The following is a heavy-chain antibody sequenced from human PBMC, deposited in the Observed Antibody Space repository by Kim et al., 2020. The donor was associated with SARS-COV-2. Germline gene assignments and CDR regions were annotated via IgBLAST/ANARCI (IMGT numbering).Heavy chain of an antibody. D-gene: IGHD2-15*01. Sequence: NYAQKFQGWVSMTRDTSISTAYMELSRLRSDDTAVYYCARAPGGGYNWFDPWGQGTLVTVSS. J-gene: IGHJ5*02. CDR3: ARAPGGGYNWFDP. V-gene: IGHV1-2*04.